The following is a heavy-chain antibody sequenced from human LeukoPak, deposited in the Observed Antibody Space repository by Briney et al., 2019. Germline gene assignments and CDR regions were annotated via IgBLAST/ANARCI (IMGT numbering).Heavy chain of an antibody. V-gene: IGHV4-4*07. CDR2: IYTSGST. D-gene: IGHD5-18*01. Sequence: SETLSLTCTVSGGSISGYYWSWIRQPAGKGLEWIGRIYTSGSTNYNPSLKSRVTMSVDTSKNQFSLKLSSVTAADTAVYYCARGRYSYAYFGAYYFDYWGQGTLVTVSS. CDR3: ARGRYSYAYFGAYYFDY. CDR1: GGSISGYY. J-gene: IGHJ4*02.